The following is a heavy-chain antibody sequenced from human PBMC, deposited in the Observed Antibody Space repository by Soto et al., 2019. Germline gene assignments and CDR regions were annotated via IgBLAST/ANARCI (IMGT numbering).Heavy chain of an antibody. Sequence: GGSLRLSCAASGFTFSNYWISWVRQAPWKGLEWVANIKEDGIERYYVDSVKGRFTISRDNAKNSLYLQMTSLRPEDTAVYYCTRGHHSIYNYCGEVTLVTVYS. J-gene: IGHJ4*02. V-gene: IGHV3-7*01. CDR2: IKEDGIER. CDR3: TRGHHSIYNY. D-gene: IGHD2-15*01. CDR1: GFTFSNYW.